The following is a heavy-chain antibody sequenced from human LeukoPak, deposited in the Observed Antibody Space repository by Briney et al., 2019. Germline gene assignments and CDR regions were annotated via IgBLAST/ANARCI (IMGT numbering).Heavy chain of an antibody. Sequence: SETLSLTCTVSGDSIRSANYHWGWVRQPPGKGLEWIGSIYFSGSTYYNPSLKSRVTISVETSKVQFSLKLSSVTAADTAVYYCARDSCSSTSCRKKFDNWGQGTLVTVSS. CDR1: GDSIRSANYH. D-gene: IGHD2-2*01. CDR3: ARDSCSSTSCRKKFDN. J-gene: IGHJ4*02. V-gene: IGHV4-39*07. CDR2: IYFSGST.